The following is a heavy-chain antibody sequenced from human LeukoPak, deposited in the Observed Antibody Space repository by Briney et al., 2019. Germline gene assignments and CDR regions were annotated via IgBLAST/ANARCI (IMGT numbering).Heavy chain of an antibody. D-gene: IGHD3-10*01. CDR1: AFTFSNAW. V-gene: IGHV3-15*01. CDR3: TTSVALLWFGELLGENDY. Sequence: GGSLRLSCAASAFTFSNAWMSWVRQAPGKGLEWVGRIKSKTDGGTTDYAAPVKGRFTISRDDSKNTLYLQMNSLKTEDTAVYYCTTSVALLWFGELLGENDYWGQGTLVTVSS. J-gene: IGHJ4*02. CDR2: IKSKTDGGTT.